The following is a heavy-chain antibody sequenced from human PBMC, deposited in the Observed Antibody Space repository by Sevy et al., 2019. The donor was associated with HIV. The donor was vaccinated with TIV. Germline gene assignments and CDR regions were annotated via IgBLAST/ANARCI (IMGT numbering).Heavy chain of an antibody. D-gene: IGHD6-19*01. CDR1: GGSISSSSYY. Sequence: SETLSLTCTVSGGSISSSSYYWGWIRQPPGKGLEWIGSIYYSGSIYYNPSLKSRVTISVDTSKNQFSLKLSSVTAADTAVYYCATPGYVIAVDGGIDYWGQGTLVTVSS. CDR2: IYYSGSI. CDR3: ATPGYVIAVDGGIDY. J-gene: IGHJ4*02. V-gene: IGHV4-39*01.